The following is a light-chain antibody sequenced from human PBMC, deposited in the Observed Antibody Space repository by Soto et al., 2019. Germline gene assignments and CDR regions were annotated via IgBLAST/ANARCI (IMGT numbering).Light chain of an antibody. CDR2: AAS. J-gene: IGKJ1*01. CDR1: QGISNY. V-gene: IGKV1-27*01. CDR3: QKYNSAPA. Sequence: DIQMTQSPSSLSASVGDRVTITCRASQGISNYLAWYQQKPGKAPELLIYAASTLQSGVPSRFSGSGSGTDFTLTISSLQPEDVATYYCQKYNSAPAFGQGTKVEIK.